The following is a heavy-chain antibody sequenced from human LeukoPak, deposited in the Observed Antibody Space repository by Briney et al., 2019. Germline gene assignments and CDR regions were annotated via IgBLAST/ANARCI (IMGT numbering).Heavy chain of an antibody. CDR2: IYYSGST. J-gene: IGHJ4*02. V-gene: IGHV4-59*08. D-gene: IGHD1-26*01. Sequence: SETLSLTCTVSGGSISSYYWSWIRQPPGKGLEWIGYIYYSGSTNYNPSLKSRVTISVDTSKNQFSLKLSSVTAADTAVYYCARQGSEWAFDYWGQGTLVTVSS. CDR3: ARQGSEWAFDY. CDR1: GGSISSYY.